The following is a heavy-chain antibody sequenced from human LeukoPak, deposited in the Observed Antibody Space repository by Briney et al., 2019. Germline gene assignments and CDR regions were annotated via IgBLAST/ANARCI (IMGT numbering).Heavy chain of an antibody. V-gene: IGHV4-59*01. J-gene: IGHJ4*02. D-gene: IGHD6-13*01. CDR1: GGSISSYD. Sequence: SVPLSLTCTVSGGSISSYDWSWIRQPPGEGLEWIGYIYYSGSTNYNPSLKSRDTISVDTPKKQFALKLSSVTAADTAVYYCARSHCIAAAGTEEYYFDYCGQGTPFTVSS. CDR2: IYYSGST. CDR3: ARSHCIAAAGTEEYYFDY.